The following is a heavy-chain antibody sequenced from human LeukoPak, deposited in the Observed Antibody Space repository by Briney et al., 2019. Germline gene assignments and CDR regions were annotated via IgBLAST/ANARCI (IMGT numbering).Heavy chain of an antibody. Sequence: NPSETLSLTCTVSRGSINSYYWSWIRQPPGKGLEWIGYIYYSGSTNYNPSLKSRVTISVDTSKNQFSLKLSSVTAADTAVYYCARQQCSGGSCYSRAIWFDPWGQGTLVTVSS. CDR1: RGSINSYY. CDR2: IYYSGST. D-gene: IGHD2-15*01. J-gene: IGHJ5*02. V-gene: IGHV4-59*08. CDR3: ARQQCSGGSCYSRAIWFDP.